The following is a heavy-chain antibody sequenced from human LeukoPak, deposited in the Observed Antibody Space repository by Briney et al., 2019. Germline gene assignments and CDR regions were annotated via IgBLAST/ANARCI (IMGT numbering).Heavy chain of an antibody. CDR3: AKDGGLWVSAHWGDS. CDR2: ISTGGGNT. D-gene: IGHD7-27*01. J-gene: IGHJ5*01. CDR1: GFTVSSNY. V-gene: IGHV3-23*01. Sequence: GGSLRLSCAASGFTVSSNYMSWVRQAPGKGLKWVSTISTGGGNTYYADSVKGRFTVSRDDSKSTLYLQMNSLRAEDTAVYYCAKDGGLWVSAHWGDSWGRGTLVTVSS.